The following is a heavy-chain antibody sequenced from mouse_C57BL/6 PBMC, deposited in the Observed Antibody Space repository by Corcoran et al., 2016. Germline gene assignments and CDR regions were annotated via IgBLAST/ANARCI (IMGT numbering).Heavy chain of an antibody. V-gene: IGHV9-3*01. CDR3: ARRGYYGLYWYFDV. CDR1: GYTFTTYG. CDR2: INTYSGVP. Sequence: QIQLVQSGPELKKPGETVKISCKDSGYTFTTYGMSWVKQAPGKGLKWMGWINTYSGVPTYADDFKGRFAFSLETSASTAYLQINNLKNEDTATYFCARRGYYGLYWYFDVWGTGTTVTVSS. J-gene: IGHJ1*03. D-gene: IGHD1-1*01.